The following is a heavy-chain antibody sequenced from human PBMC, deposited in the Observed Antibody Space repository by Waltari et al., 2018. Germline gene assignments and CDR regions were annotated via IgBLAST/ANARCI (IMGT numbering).Heavy chain of an antibody. CDR1: GFTFSTYW. V-gene: IGHV3-74*01. Sequence: EVRLVESGGGLVQPGGSLRLSCAASGFTFSTYWMHWVRQAPGKGLTWVSRINPDGSTATYADSVKGRFAISRDNAKSTLYLQMNSLRAEDTAIYYCVRDTFDWGQGTLVTVSS. CDR3: VRDTFD. CDR2: INPDGSTA. J-gene: IGHJ4*02.